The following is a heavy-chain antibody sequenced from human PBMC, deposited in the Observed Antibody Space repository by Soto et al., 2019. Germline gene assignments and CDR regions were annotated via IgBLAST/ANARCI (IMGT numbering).Heavy chain of an antibody. CDR1: GGSISSGDYY. D-gene: IGHD6-13*01. V-gene: IGHV4-30-4*01. J-gene: IGHJ5*02. Sequence: QVQLQESGPGLVKPSQTLSLTCTVSGGSISSGDYYWSWIRQPPGKGLEWIGYIYYSGSTYYNPSPPSRVTRSVDTSKNQSSLKLSSVTAADTAVYYCARERPDGSMLDPWGQGTLVTVSS. CDR3: ARERPDGSMLDP. CDR2: IYYSGST.